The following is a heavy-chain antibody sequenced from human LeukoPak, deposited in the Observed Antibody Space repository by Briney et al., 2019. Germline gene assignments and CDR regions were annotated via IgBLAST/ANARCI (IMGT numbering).Heavy chain of an antibody. J-gene: IGHJ4*02. CDR1: GGSFSGYY. D-gene: IGHD3-22*01. CDR2: IYYSGST. V-gene: IGHV4-34*01. CDR3: ARLKYYYDSSGLPLPDY. Sequence: SETLSLTCAVYGGSFSGYYWSWIRQPPGKGLEWIGSIYYSGSTYYNPSLKSRVTISVDTSKNQFSLKLSSVTAADTAVYYCARLKYYYDSSGLPLPDYWGQGTLVTVSS.